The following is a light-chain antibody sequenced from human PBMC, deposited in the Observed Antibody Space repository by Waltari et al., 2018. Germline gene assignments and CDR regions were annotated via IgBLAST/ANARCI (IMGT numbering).Light chain of an antibody. J-gene: IGKJ1*01. V-gene: IGKV4-1*01. CDR2: WAS. CDR3: QQYFSTPFT. Sequence: DIVMTQSPDSLAVSLGERATINCKSSLTVLHNSNNKNYLAWYQQKPGKPPKLLFYWASARESGVPDRFSGRGSGTDFTLTISGLQAEDVAVYYCQQYFSTPFTFGQGTQVEIK. CDR1: LTVLHNSNNKNY.